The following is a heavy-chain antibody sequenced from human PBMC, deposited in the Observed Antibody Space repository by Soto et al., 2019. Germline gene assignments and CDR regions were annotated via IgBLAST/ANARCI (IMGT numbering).Heavy chain of an antibody. D-gene: IGHD4-17*01. CDR2: INTGNGDT. CDR1: GYTFTSYS. V-gene: IGHV1-3*04. Sequence: ASVKRSCTTSGYTFTSYSIHWVRQAPGQRLEWMGWINTGNGDTKYSQNFQGRVTISRDKSARTSYMELTSLRSEDTAVYYCAKANSGDYFFWGQGTLVTVSS. CDR3: AKANSGDYFF. J-gene: IGHJ4*02.